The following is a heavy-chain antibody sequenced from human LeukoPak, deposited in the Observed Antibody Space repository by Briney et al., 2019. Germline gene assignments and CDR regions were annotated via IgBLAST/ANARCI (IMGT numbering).Heavy chain of an antibody. V-gene: IGHV3-53*01. D-gene: IGHD3-10*01. J-gene: IGHJ6*03. CDR3: ARVLSGRGSLYDYYYYMDV. CDR2: TYSNGRT. Sequence: PGGSLRLSCAASGFTFSSYAMSWVRQAPGKGLEWVSVTYSNGRTYYADSVKGRFTISRDISKNTLYLQMSSLRAEDTAVYYCARVLSGRGSLYDYYYYMDVWGKGTTVTISS. CDR1: GFTFSSYA.